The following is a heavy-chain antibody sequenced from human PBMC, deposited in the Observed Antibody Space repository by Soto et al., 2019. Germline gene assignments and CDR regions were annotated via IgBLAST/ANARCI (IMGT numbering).Heavy chain of an antibody. CDR3: ARTRYYDILTGYLTFDY. J-gene: IGHJ4*02. CDR2: INPSGGST. D-gene: IGHD3-9*01. V-gene: IGHV1-46*03. Sequence: ASVKVSCKASGYTFTKFHIHWVRQAPGQGLEWMGIINPSGGSTSYAQKFQGRVTMTRDTSTSTVYMELSSLRSEDTAVYYCARTRYYDILTGYLTFDYWGQGTLVTVSS. CDR1: GYTFTKFH.